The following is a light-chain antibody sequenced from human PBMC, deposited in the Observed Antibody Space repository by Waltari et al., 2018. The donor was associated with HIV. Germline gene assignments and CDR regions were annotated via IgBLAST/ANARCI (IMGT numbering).Light chain of an antibody. CDR1: QGISSN. CDR2: DAS. Sequence: ETVMTQSPATLFVSPGETATLLCRASQGISSNLAWYQQKSAQAPTHLLYDASTRATGIPGRFSGSGSGTEFTLTISSLQSEDFAVYYCQQYNNWPPGYTFGQRTKLQIK. CDR3: QQYNNWPPGYT. J-gene: IGKJ2*01. V-gene: IGKV3-15*01.